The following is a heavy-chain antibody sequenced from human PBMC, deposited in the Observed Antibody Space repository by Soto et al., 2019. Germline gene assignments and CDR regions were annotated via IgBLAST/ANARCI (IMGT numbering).Heavy chain of an antibody. D-gene: IGHD6-13*01. CDR1: GFTFSSYA. Sequence: EVQLLESGGGLVQPGGSLRLSCAASGFTFSSYAMSWVRQAPGKGLEWVSAISSSGGSTYYADSVKGRFTISRDNSKNTLYLQMNSLRAEDTAVYYCAKYLGYRTTYYYYGMDVWGQGTTVTVSS. CDR2: ISSSGGST. J-gene: IGHJ6*02. CDR3: AKYLGYRTTYYYYGMDV. V-gene: IGHV3-23*01.